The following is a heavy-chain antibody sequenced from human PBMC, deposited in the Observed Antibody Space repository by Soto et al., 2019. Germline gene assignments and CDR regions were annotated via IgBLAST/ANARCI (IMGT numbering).Heavy chain of an antibody. CDR1: GFTFGSYA. J-gene: IGHJ4*02. CDR2: ITGSGAAT. CDR3: AKDRVLPAAIWIGFDY. D-gene: IGHD2-2*02. Sequence: GGSLRLSCAASGFTFGSYAMSWVRQAPGKGLEWVSAITGSGAATYYADSMKGRSTISGDNSKNTLYLQMNSLRAEDTALYYCAKDRVLPAAIWIGFDYWGQGTLVTVSS. V-gene: IGHV3-23*01.